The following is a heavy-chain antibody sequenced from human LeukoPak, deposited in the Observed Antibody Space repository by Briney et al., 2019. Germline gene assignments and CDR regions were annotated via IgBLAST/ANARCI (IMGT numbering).Heavy chain of an antibody. V-gene: IGHV3-7*01. Sequence: GGSLRLSCAASGFTFSSYWMSWARQAPGKGLECVANIKQDGSEKYYVDSVRGRFTLSRDNAKNSLYLQMNSLRVEDTAVCYCATSAARAIESWGQGTLVTVSS. CDR2: IKQDGSEK. CDR3: ATSAARAIES. J-gene: IGHJ4*02. CDR1: GFTFSSYW. D-gene: IGHD6-25*01.